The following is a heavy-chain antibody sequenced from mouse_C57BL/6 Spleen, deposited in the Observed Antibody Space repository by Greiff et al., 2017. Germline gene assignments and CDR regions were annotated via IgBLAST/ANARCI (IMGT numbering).Heavy chain of an antibody. D-gene: IGHD3-1*01. CDR2: IYTSDSET. CDR3: ARGLRIGYFDY. CDR1: GYTFTSYW. V-gene: IGHV1-61*01. J-gene: IGHJ2*01. Sequence: QVQLQQPGAELVRPGSSVKLSCKASGYTFTSYWMDWVKQRPGQGLEWIGNIYTSDSETHYNQKFKDKATLTVDKSSSSAYMQLSSLTSEDSAFYYWARGLRIGYFDYWRQGTTLTVSS.